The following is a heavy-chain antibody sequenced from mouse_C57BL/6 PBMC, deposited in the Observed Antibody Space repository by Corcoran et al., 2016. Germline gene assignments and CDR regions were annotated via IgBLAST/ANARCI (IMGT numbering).Heavy chain of an antibody. CDR1: GYTFTDYY. Sequence: EVQLQQSGPELVKPGASVKISCKASGYTFTDYYMNWVKQSHGKSLEWIGDINPNNGGTSYNQKFKGKATLTVDKSSSTAYMELRSLTSEDSAVYYCARGRRFDYWGQGTTLTVSS. J-gene: IGHJ2*01. CDR3: ARGRRFDY. V-gene: IGHV1-26*01. CDR2: INPNNGGT.